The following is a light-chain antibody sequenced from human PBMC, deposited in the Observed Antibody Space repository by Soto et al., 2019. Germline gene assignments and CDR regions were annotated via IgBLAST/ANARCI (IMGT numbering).Light chain of an antibody. V-gene: IGLV1-51*02. Sequence: QSVLTQPPSVSAAPGQKVTISCSGSSSYIGNNYVSWYQQLPGTAPKLLIYENNKRPSGIPDRFSGSKSGTSATLGITGLQTGDEADYYCGTWDSSLSASYVFGTGTKVTVL. J-gene: IGLJ1*01. CDR3: GTWDSSLSASYV. CDR1: SSYIGNNY. CDR2: ENN.